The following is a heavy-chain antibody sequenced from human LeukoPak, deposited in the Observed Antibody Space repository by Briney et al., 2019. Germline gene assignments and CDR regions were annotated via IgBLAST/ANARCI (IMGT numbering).Heavy chain of an antibody. CDR2: ISGSGGST. Sequence: GGSLRLSCAASGFTFSSYAMSWVRQAPGKGLEWVSAISGSGGSTYYADSVKGRFTISRDNSKNTLYLQMNSLRAEDTAVYYCAKDLADCSGGSCYSILFDYWGQGTLVTVSS. CDR3: AKDLADCSGGSCYSILFDY. J-gene: IGHJ4*02. D-gene: IGHD2-15*01. V-gene: IGHV3-23*01. CDR1: GFTFSSYA.